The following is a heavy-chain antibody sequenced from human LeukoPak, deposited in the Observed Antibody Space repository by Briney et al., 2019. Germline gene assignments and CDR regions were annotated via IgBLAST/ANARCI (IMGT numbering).Heavy chain of an antibody. D-gene: IGHD3-3*01. J-gene: IGHJ4*02. Sequence: KTGGSLRLSCAASGFTFSSYSMSWVRQAPGKGLEWVSSISSSSSYIYYADSVKGRFTISRDNAKNSLYLQMNSLRAEDTAVYYCASSAPSTYYDFWSGYPNFDYWGQGTLVTVSS. CDR2: ISSSSSYI. V-gene: IGHV3-21*01. CDR1: GFTFSSYS. CDR3: ASSAPSTYYDFWSGYPNFDY.